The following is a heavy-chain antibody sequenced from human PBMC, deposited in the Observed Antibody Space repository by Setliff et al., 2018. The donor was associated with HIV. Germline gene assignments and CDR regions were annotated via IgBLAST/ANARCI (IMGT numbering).Heavy chain of an antibody. V-gene: IGHV1-46*01. Sequence: ASVKVSCKASVYTFTSYLIHWVRQAPGQGLEWMGLINPSNDDTGCTQNFQGRITLTRDTSTSTVYMELSSLRSEDTAVYYCVRERVGGYFDYWGQGTLVTVSS. J-gene: IGHJ4*02. D-gene: IGHD2-15*01. CDR2: INPSNDDT. CDR3: VRERVGGYFDY. CDR1: VYTFTSYL.